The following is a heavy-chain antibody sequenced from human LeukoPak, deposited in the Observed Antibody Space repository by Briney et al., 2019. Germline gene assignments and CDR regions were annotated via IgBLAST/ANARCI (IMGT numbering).Heavy chain of an antibody. CDR3: ARAGGRFDPPIDY. CDR2: ISYDGSNK. CDR1: GFTFSSYS. J-gene: IGHJ4*02. D-gene: IGHD3-16*01. V-gene: IGHV3-30*03. Sequence: GGSLRLSCAASGFTFSSYSMNWVRQAPGKGLEWVAVISYDGSNKYYADSVKGRFTISRDNAKNSLYLQMNSLRAEDTAVYYCARAGGRFDPPIDYWGQGTLVTVSS.